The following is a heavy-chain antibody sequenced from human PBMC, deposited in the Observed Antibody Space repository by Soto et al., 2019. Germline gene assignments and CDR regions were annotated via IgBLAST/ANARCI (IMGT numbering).Heavy chain of an antibody. J-gene: IGHJ4*02. CDR1: GGSISYY. Sequence: PSETLSLTCTVSGGSISYYWGWIRQPPGKGLEWIGTIYYNEKTYYNPSLKSRVTISVDTSKSQFSLKLSSVAAADTAVYYCARLKSAYYDSWGQGTLVTVSS. CDR3: ARLKSAYYDS. V-gene: IGHV4-39*01. CDR2: IYYNEKT.